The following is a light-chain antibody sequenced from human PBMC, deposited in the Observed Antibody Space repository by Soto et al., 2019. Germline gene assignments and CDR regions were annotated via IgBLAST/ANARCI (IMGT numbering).Light chain of an antibody. CDR1: SSDVGKYDY. J-gene: IGLJ1*01. Sequence: PSASGSPVQSFTISCTGTSSDVGKYDYVSWFQHHPGKAPKLIIYEVSKRPSGVPDRFSGSKSGSTASLTVSGLQTEDEADYYCNSYVAGSNVFVTGTK. CDR3: NSYVAGSNV. CDR2: EVS. V-gene: IGLV2-8*01.